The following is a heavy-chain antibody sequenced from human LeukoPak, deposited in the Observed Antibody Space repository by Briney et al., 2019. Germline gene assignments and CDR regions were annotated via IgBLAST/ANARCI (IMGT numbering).Heavy chain of an antibody. V-gene: IGHV4-4*02. D-gene: IGHD2-15*01. J-gene: IGHJ4*02. CDR2: IYYSGST. CDR1: GGSISSSNW. CDR3: ARDESGGLDY. Sequence: SETLSLTCAVSGGSISSSNWWSWVRQPPGKGLEWIGYIYYSGSTNYNPSLKSRVTISVDTSKNQFSLKLSSVTAADTAVYYCARDESGGLDYWGQGTLVTVSS.